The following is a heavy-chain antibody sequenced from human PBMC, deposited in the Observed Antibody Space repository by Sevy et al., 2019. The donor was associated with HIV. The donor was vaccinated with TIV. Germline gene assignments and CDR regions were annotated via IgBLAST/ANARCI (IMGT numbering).Heavy chain of an antibody. J-gene: IGHJ6*03. Sequence: GGSLRLSCAASGFTFSNAWMSWVRQAPGKGLEWVGRIKSKTDGGTTDYAAPVKGRFTISRDDSKNTLYLQMNSLKTEDTAVYYCTTSQYYYDSSGYYTSGYYYYMDVWDKGTTVTVSS. V-gene: IGHV3-15*01. CDR2: IKSKTDGGTT. CDR3: TTSQYYYDSSGYYTSGYYYYMDV. CDR1: GFTFSNAW. D-gene: IGHD3-22*01.